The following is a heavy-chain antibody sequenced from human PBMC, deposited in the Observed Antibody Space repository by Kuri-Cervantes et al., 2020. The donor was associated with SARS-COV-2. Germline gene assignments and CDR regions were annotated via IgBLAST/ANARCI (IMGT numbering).Heavy chain of an antibody. CDR3: ARMWDYYYGMDV. D-gene: IGHD1-26*01. CDR1: GASISRSDNC. Sequence: SETLSLTCTVSGASISRSDNCWGWIRQPPGKGLEWIGYIYYSGSTNYNPSLKSRVTISVDTSKNQFSLKLSSVTAADTAVYYCARMWDYYYGMDVWGQGTTVTVSS. J-gene: IGHJ6*02. CDR2: IYYSGST. V-gene: IGHV4-61*05.